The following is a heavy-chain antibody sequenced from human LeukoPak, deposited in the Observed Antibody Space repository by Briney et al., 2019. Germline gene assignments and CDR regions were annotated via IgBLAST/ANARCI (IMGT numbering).Heavy chain of an antibody. J-gene: IGHJ5*02. CDR3: AKERTITIFGVVISNWFDP. D-gene: IGHD3-3*01. V-gene: IGHV3-23*01. Sequence: GSLRLSCAASGFTFSSYAMSWVRQAPGKGPEWVSAISGSGGSTYYADSVKGRFTISRDNSKNTLYLQMNSLRAEDTAVYYCAKERTITIFGVVISNWFDPWGQGTLVTVSS. CDR1: GFTFSSYA. CDR2: ISGSGGST.